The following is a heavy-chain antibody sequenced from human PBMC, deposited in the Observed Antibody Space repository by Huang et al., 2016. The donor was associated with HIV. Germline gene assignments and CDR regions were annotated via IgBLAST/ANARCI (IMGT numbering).Heavy chain of an antibody. CDR2: IYSGDLDT. CDR1: GYRFRSNW. J-gene: IGHJ6*02. D-gene: IGHD3-10*01. Sequence: EVQLVQSGAEVKKPGESLKISCKGSGYRFRSNWIGWVRQMPGKGLGWVGIIYSGDLDTRYSPSFQGQVTISADKSINTAYLQWSSLKASDTAMYYCARLIGSPSFYYGLDVWGQGTTVTVSS. V-gene: IGHV5-51*01. CDR3: ARLIGSPSFYYGLDV.